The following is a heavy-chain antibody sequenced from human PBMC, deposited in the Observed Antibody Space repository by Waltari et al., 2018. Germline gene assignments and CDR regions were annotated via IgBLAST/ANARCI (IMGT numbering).Heavy chain of an antibody. V-gene: IGHV4-31*03. D-gene: IGHD2-2*01. CDR1: GGSISSGGYY. CDR2: IYYSGST. CDR3: ARDRRQYQLLSYYYYGMDV. Sequence: QVQLQESGPGLVKPSQTLSLTCTVSGGSISSGGYYWSWIRQHPGKGLEWIGYIYYSGSTYYNPSLKSRVTISVDTSKNQFSLKLSSVTAADTAVYYCARDRRQYQLLSYYYYGMDVWGQGTTVTVSS. J-gene: IGHJ6*02.